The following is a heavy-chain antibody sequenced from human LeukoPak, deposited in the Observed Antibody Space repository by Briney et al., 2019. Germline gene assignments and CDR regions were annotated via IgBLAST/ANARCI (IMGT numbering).Heavy chain of an antibody. CDR1: GYTFTSYG. V-gene: IGHV1-2*02. CDR2: INPNSGGT. J-gene: IGHJ5*02. Sequence: ASVKVSCKTSGYTFTSYGVSWVRQAPGQGLEWMGWINPNSGGTNYAQKFQGRVTMTRDTSISTAYMELSRLRSDDTAVYYCASSTVPRYCSSTSCFYNWFDPWGQGTLVTVSS. D-gene: IGHD2-2*01. CDR3: ASSTVPRYCSSTSCFYNWFDP.